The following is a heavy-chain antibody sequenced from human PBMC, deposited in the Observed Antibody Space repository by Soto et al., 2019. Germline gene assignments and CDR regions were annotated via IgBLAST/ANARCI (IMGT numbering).Heavy chain of an antibody. CDR1: GYTFTSYA. Sequence: AASVKVSCKASGYTFTSYAMHWVRQAPGQRLEWMGWINAGNGNTKYSQKFQGRVTITRDTSASTAYMELSSLRSEDTAVYYCARPDTDSSGYHRWLDPWGQGTLVTVSS. CDR2: INAGNGNT. V-gene: IGHV1-3*01. D-gene: IGHD3-22*01. CDR3: ARPDTDSSGYHRWLDP. J-gene: IGHJ5*02.